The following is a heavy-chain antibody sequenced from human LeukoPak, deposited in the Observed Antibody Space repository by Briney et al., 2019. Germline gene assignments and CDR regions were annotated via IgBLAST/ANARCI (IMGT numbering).Heavy chain of an antibody. V-gene: IGHV4-38-2*02. D-gene: IGHD2-2*01. J-gene: IGHJ3*02. Sequence: SETLSLTCTVSGYSISSGYYWGWIRQPPGKGLEWIGSIYHSGSTYYNPSLKSRVTISVDTSKNQFSLKLSSVTAADTAVNYCARVMAAIWPHDAFDIWGQGTMVTVSS. CDR3: ARVMAAIWPHDAFDI. CDR2: IYHSGST. CDR1: GYSISSGYY.